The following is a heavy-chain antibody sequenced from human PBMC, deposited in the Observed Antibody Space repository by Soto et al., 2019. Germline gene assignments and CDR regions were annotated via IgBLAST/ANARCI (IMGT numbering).Heavy chain of an antibody. D-gene: IGHD4-17*01. J-gene: IGHJ5*02. CDR3: ARVQPYDYGANTGWLDP. Sequence: SETLSLTCTVSGGSISSGGYYWSWIRQHPGKGLEWIGYTFYSGATYYNPSLKSRTIISVDTSKNQFSLTLTSLTAADTAVYYCARVQPYDYGANTGWLDPWGQGTLVTVSS. CDR1: GGSISSGGYY. V-gene: IGHV4-31*03. CDR2: TFYSGAT.